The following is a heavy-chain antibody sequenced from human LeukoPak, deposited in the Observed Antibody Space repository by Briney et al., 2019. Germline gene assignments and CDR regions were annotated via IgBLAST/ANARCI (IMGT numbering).Heavy chain of an antibody. V-gene: IGHV1-24*01. CDR3: ATVDFCGSTSCYYFDY. CDR1: GYTLTELS. CDR2: FDPEDGET. Sequence: ASVKVSCKVSGYTLTELSMHWVRQAPGKGLEWRGGFDPEDGETIYAQKFQGRVTMTEDTSTDTAYMELSSLRSEDTAVYYCATVDFCGSTSCYYFDYWGQGTLVTVSS. J-gene: IGHJ4*02. D-gene: IGHD2-2*01.